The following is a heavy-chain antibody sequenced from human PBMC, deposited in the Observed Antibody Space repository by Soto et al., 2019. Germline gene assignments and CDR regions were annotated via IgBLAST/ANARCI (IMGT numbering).Heavy chain of an antibody. J-gene: IGHJ3*02. V-gene: IGHV4-34*12. CDR2: LIHGGST. Sequence: SETLSLTGAIYGSSLGGFHWSWLRQAPVKGLEWIGELIHGGSTNYNPSLKSRVSFSLDTSKNQFSLHLMSVTAADTAVYYCARSTLGYDYVRQTWREVGDSFDIWGRGTMVTVSS. CDR1: GSSLGGFH. CDR3: ARSTLGYDYVRQTWREVGDSFDI. D-gene: IGHD3-16*01.